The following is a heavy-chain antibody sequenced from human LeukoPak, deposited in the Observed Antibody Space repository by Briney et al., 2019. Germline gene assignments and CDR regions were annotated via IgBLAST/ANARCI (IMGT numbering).Heavy chain of an antibody. CDR2: IRSSSET. CDR1: GFIFSQYS. CDR3: ARDAGNSGYGCDL. V-gene: IGHV3-48*01. Sequence: GGSLRLPCAASGFIFSQYSMNWVRQAPGKGLEWVSHIRSSSETFYADSVKGRFTISRDNARNSLYLQMNNLRGEDTAIYYCARDAGNSGYGCDLWGQGTLVTVSS. D-gene: IGHD5-12*01. J-gene: IGHJ5*02.